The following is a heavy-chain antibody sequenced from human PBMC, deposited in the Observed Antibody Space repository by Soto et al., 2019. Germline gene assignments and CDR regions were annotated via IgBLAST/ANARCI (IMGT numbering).Heavy chain of an antibody. Sequence: QEQLMQSGAEVKKPGASVKVSCKSSGYSFTGYYLHWVRQAPGQGPEWMGWIFPKSGGTKSAQECQGRVTMTRDTSISTAYMELKRSRSDDTAVYFCAREGMYHYETKDYYPSTYGLDVWGQGTTVTVSS. V-gene: IGHV1-2*02. CDR3: AREGMYHYETKDYYPSTYGLDV. CDR2: IFPKSGGT. J-gene: IGHJ6*02. D-gene: IGHD3-16*01. CDR1: GYSFTGYY.